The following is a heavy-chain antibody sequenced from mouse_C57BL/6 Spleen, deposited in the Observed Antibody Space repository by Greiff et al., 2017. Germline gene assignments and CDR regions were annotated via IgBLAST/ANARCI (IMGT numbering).Heavy chain of an antibody. CDR2: IYPGDGDT. CDR3: ARRGSSSGPSFAY. J-gene: IGHJ3*01. Sequence: VQLQQSGAELVKPGASVKISCKASGYAFSSYWMNWVKQRPGKGLEWIGQIYPGDGDTNYNGKFKGKATLTADKSSSTAYMQLSSLTSEDSAVYFCARRGSSSGPSFAYWGQGTLVTVSA. CDR1: GYAFSSYW. D-gene: IGHD3-2*02. V-gene: IGHV1-80*01.